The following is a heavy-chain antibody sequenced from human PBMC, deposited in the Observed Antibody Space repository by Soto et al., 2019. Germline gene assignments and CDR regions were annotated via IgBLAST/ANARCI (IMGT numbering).Heavy chain of an antibody. CDR3: ARGYSYGPNWESDALDI. CDR2: ISYHGSTE. CDR1: GFSFSIYA. V-gene: IGHV3-30-3*01. Sequence: QVQLVESGGGVVQPGRSLRLSCAASGFSFSIYAMHWVRQAPGKGLEWVAVISYHGSTEYYGDSVKGRFTISRDNSKNALYLQMYSLRPEDTAIYYCARGYSYGPNWESDALDIWFQGAMVTVSS. J-gene: IGHJ3*02. D-gene: IGHD5-18*01.